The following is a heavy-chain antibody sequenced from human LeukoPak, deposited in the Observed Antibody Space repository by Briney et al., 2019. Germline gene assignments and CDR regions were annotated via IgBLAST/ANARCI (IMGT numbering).Heavy chain of an antibody. Sequence: SETLSLTCAVYGGSFSDYYWSWIRQPPGKGLEWIGEFTRIGIINYNPSLKSRITISADTSKNQFSLKLSSVTAADTAIYYCAGIYGDYSEFDYWGQGTLVTVSS. CDR1: GGSFSDYY. J-gene: IGHJ4*02. CDR2: FTRIGII. V-gene: IGHV4-34*01. CDR3: AGIYGDYSEFDY. D-gene: IGHD4-17*01.